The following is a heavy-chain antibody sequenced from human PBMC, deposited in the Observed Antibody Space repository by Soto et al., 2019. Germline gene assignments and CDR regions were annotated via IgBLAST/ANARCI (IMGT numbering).Heavy chain of an antibody. V-gene: IGHV3-21*01. D-gene: IGHD3-22*01. CDR1: GFTFSSYS. Sequence: EVPLVESGGGLVKPGGSLRLSCAASGFTFSSYSMNWVRQAPGKGLEWVSSISSSSSYIYYADSVKGRFTISRDNAKNSLYLQMNSLRAEYTAVYYCARAYSSGYNWFDPWGQGTLVTVSS. CDR3: ARAYSSGYNWFDP. J-gene: IGHJ5*02. CDR2: ISSSSSYI.